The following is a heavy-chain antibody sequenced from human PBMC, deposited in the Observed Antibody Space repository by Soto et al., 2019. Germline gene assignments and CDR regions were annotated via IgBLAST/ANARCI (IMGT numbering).Heavy chain of an antibody. CDR1: GYTFTSYD. CDR3: AREWSAAGHFYGMDV. D-gene: IGHD6-13*01. J-gene: IGHJ6*02. Sequence: QVQLVQSGAEVKKPGASVQVSCKTSGYTFTSYDINWVRQAPGQGLEGVGWMNTNSDDTRSAQKLRTRLTLTRDKSMRAVYMKLSNLRPDDTAVYYCAREWSAAGHFYGMDVWGQGTTVAVSS. V-gene: IGHV1-8*01. CDR2: MNTNSDDT.